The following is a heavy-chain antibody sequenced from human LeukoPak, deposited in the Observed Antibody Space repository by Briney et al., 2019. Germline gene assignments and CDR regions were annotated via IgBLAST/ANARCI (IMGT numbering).Heavy chain of an antibody. J-gene: IGHJ3*02. CDR1: GFTFSSYA. CDR2: ISGSGGTT. V-gene: IGHV3-23*01. D-gene: IGHD3-22*01. CDR3: ARYGGAISDYYDSSGYFDAFDI. Sequence: GGSLRLSCAASGFTFSSYAMSWVRQAPGKGLEWVSAISGSGGTTYYADSVKGRFTISRDNSKNTLYLQMNSLRAEDTAVYYCARYGGAISDYYDSSGYFDAFDIWGQGTMVTVSS.